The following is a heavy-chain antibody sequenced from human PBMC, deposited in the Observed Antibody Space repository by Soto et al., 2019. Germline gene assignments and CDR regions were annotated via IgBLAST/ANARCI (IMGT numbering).Heavy chain of an antibody. J-gene: IGHJ4*02. D-gene: IGHD3-3*01. CDR2: TGSGTGPG. V-gene: IGHV1-69*06. CDR3: AKGSDLWSGNMPRDFDY. CDR1: GGSLSTNP. Sequence: GASVKVSCKASGGSLSTNPISWVRQAPGQGLEWMGGTGSGTGPGNHAQKFQGRLTVTADKSTSTVYMELTNLSSEDTATYYCAKGSDLWSGNMPRDFDYWGQGTLVTVS.